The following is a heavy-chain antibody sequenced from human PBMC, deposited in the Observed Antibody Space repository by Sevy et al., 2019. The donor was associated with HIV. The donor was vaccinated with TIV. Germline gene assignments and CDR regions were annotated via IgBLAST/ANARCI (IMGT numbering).Heavy chain of an antibody. CDR1: GFTFSRYS. CDR2: ISFDASNK. J-gene: IGHJ1*01. Sequence: GGYLRLSWVASGFTFSRYSMHWVRQAPGKGLEWVATISFDASNKHYADSVKGRFTISIDNFQNSLFLQMNSLRPEVTAVYYCALERLSSVVAEYFQNWGQGTLVTVSS. CDR3: ALERLSSVVAEYFQN. D-gene: IGHD1-1*01. V-gene: IGHV3-30*04.